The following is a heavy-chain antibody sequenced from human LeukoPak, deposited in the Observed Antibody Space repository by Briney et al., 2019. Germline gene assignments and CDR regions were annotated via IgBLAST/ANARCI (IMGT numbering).Heavy chain of an antibody. D-gene: IGHD5-18*01. CDR3: ARVLQWGYSSP. V-gene: IGHV4-30-4*08. J-gene: IGHJ4*02. Sequence: SETLSLTCTVSGGSISSGDYYWSWIRQPPGKGLEWIGYIYYSGSTYYNPSLKSRVTISVDTSKNQFSLKLSSVTAAETAVYYCARVLQWGYSSPWGQGTLVTVSS. CDR2: IYYSGST. CDR1: GGSISSGDYY.